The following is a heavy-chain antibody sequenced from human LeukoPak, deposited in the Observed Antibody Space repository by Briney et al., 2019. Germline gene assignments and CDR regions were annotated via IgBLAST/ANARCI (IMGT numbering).Heavy chain of an antibody. J-gene: IGHJ4*02. CDR3: TGGATTPVY. Sequence: ASAKVSCKASGYTFTGYYMHWVRQAPGQGLEWMGWINPNSGGTNYAQKFQGRVTMTRDTSISTAFMELSRLTSDDTAVYYCTGGATTPVYWGQGTLVTVSS. CDR1: GYTFTGYY. CDR2: INPNSGGT. D-gene: IGHD5-12*01. V-gene: IGHV1-2*02.